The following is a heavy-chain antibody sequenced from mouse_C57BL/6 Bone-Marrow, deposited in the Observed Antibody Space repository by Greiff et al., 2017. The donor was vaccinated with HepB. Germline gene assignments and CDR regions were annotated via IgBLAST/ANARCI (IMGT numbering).Heavy chain of an antibody. CDR3: ASPRTGFDY. CDR2: INPNNGGT. CDR1: GYTFTDYY. Sequence: EVQLQQSGPELVKPGASVKISCKASGYTFTDYYMNWVKKSHGKSLEWIGDINPNNGGTSYNQKFKGKATLTVDKSSSTAYMELRSLTSEDSEVYYCASPRTGFDYWGQGTTLTVSS. J-gene: IGHJ2*01. V-gene: IGHV1-26*01. D-gene: IGHD4-1*01.